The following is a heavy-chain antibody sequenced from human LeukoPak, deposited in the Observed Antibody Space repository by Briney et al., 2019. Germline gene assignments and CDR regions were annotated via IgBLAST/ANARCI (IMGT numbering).Heavy chain of an antibody. V-gene: IGHV4-39*07. D-gene: IGHD3-3*01. CDR1: GGSISSSSYY. CDR2: IYYSGST. J-gene: IGHJ4*02. CDR3: ARGGPRITIFGVVTTYYFDY. Sequence: PSETLSLTCTVSGGSISSSSYYWGWIRQPPGKGLEWIGSIYYSGSTYYNPSLKSRVTISVDTSKNQFSLKLSSVTAADTAVYYCARGGPRITIFGVVTTYYFDYWGQGTLVTVSS.